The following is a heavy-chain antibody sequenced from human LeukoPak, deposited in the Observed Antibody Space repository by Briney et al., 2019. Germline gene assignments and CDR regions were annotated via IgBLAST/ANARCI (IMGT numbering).Heavy chain of an antibody. V-gene: IGHV3-23*01. CDR2: ISGSGGST. J-gene: IGHJ4*02. D-gene: IGHD6-13*01. Sequence: GGSLRLSCAASGFTFSSYAMSWVRQVPGKGLEWVSAISGSGGSTDYADSVKGRVTISRDNSKNTLYLQMNSLRAEDTAVYYCAKGADVLIPAAGSLFDYWGQGTLVTVSS. CDR3: AKGADVLIPAAGSLFDY. CDR1: GFTFSSYA.